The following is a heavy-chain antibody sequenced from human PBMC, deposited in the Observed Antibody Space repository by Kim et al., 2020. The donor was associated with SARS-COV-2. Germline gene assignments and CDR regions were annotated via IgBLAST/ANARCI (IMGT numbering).Heavy chain of an antibody. CDR2: ISGSGGST. CDR3: AKESNGRYFDWIHDAFDI. J-gene: IGHJ3*02. D-gene: IGHD3-9*01. V-gene: IGHV3-23*01. Sequence: GGSLRLSCAASGFTFSSYAMSWVRQAPGKGLEWVSAISGSGGSTYYADSVKGRFTISRDNSKNTLYLQMNSLRAEDTAVYYCAKESNGRYFDWIHDAFDIWGQGTMVTVSS. CDR1: GFTFSSYA.